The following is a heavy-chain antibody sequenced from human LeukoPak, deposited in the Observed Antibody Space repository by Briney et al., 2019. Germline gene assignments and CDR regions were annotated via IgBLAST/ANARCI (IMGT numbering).Heavy chain of an antibody. V-gene: IGHV3-49*04. CDR3: TRDSVDYGDYTFDY. J-gene: IGHJ4*02. CDR2: IRSKAHGGTT. D-gene: IGHD4-17*01. CDR1: GFTFGDYA. Sequence: GGSLRLSCTASGFTFGDYAMSWVRQAPGKGLEWVGFIRSKAHGGTTEYAASVKGRFTISRDDSKSIAYLQMNSLKTEDTAVYYCTRDSVDYGDYTFDYWGQGTLVTVSS.